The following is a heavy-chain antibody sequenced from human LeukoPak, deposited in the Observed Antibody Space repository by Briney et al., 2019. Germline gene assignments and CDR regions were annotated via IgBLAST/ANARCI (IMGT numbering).Heavy chain of an antibody. V-gene: IGHV4-30-2*01. CDR1: GGSIGSGGYS. D-gene: IGHD6-25*01. CDR3: ARGGSGPLDGMDV. Sequence: SETLSLTCAVSGGSIGSGGYSWSWVRQPPGKGLEWIGYIYHSGSTYYNPSLKSRVTISVDRSKNQFSLKLSSVTAADTAVYYCARGGSGPLDGMDVWGQGTTVTVSS. J-gene: IGHJ6*02. CDR2: IYHSGST.